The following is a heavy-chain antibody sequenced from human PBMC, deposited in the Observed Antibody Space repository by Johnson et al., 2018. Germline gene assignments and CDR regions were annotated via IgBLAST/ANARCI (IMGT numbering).Heavy chain of an antibody. D-gene: IGHD6-25*01. CDR1: GGTFSSYA. CDR3: ARDKLSGRPYYYYGMDV. J-gene: IGHJ6*02. CDR2: IIPIFGTA. V-gene: IGHV1-69*01. Sequence: QVQLVESGAEVKKPGSSVKVSCKASGGTFSSYAISWVRQAPGQGLEWMGGIIPIFGTANYAQKFQGRVPITADESTSTADMELSSLRSEDTAVYYCARDKLSGRPYYYYGMDVWGQGTTVTVSS.